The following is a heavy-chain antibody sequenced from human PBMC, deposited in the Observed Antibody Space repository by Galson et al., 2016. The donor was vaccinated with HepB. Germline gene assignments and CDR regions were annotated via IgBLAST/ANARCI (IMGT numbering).Heavy chain of an antibody. J-gene: IGHJ5*02. Sequence: SETLSLTCAVSGYSISSGYYWGWIRQPPGKGLEWIVSIYHSGSAYYNPSLKSRVTISIDTSKDQFSLNLSSVTAADTAVYYCARNNVGGYYYGSGSFGSWGQGTLVTVSS. CDR1: GYSISSGYY. CDR3: ARNNVGGYYYGSGSFGS. CDR2: IYHSGSA. V-gene: IGHV4-38-2*01. D-gene: IGHD3-10*01.